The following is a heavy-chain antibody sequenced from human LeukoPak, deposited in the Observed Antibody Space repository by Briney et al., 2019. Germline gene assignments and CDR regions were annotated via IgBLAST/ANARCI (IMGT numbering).Heavy chain of an antibody. CDR1: GYTFTSYG. D-gene: IGHD5-12*01. Sequence: ASVKVSCKVSGYTFTSYGITWVRQAPGQGLEWMGWISTYNGNTNYAQNLQGRVSMTTDTSTSTAYMELRSLRSDDTAVYYCARGRGSTSRYWGQGTLVTVSS. V-gene: IGHV1-18*01. CDR2: ISTYNGNT. J-gene: IGHJ4*02. CDR3: ARGRGSTSRY.